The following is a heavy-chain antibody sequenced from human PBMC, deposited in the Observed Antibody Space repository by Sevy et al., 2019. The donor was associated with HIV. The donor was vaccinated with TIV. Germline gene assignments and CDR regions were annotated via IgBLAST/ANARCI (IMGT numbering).Heavy chain of an antibody. Sequence: ASVKVSCKASGYTFTGYYMHWVRQAPGQGLEWMGWINPNSGGTNYAQKFQGRVTMTRDTSISTAYMELSRLRSDDTAVYYCARADSLYDSSGPLRGSYYYYMDVWGKGTTVTVSS. CDR1: GYTFTGYY. CDR2: INPNSGGT. V-gene: IGHV1-2*02. J-gene: IGHJ6*03. CDR3: ARADSLYDSSGPLRGSYYYYMDV. D-gene: IGHD3-22*01.